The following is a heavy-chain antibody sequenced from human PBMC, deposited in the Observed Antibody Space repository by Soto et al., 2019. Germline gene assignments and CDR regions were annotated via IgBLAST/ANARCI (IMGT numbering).Heavy chain of an antibody. J-gene: IGHJ3*02. CDR3: ARDGGTDDAFDI. CDR2: INYNGGST. D-gene: IGHD3-16*01. V-gene: IGHV3-20*04. Sequence: EVQLVESGGGVVRPGGSLRLSCAASGFTFDDYGMTWVRQAPGKGLEWVSGINYNGGSTNYADSVKGRFTISRDSAKNSLYLQMNSLRAEDTALYYCARDGGTDDAFDIWGQGTMVTVSS. CDR1: GFTFDDYG.